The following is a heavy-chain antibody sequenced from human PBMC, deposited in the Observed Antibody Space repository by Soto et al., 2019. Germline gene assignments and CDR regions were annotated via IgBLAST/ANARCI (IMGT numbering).Heavy chain of an antibody. J-gene: IGHJ4*02. D-gene: IGHD1-7*01. CDR3: ARDRIIGTSYSDY. CDR2: IHSSGTT. V-gene: IGHV4-4*07. CDR1: SDSINSFY. Sequence: SKTLTLTYTVSSDSINSFYSSWILQPAGKQLEWIGRIHSSGTTNYNPSLKCRVTMSVDTSRNQYSLKLTSVTAADTAVYYCARDRIIGTSYSDYWGQGVLVTVSS.